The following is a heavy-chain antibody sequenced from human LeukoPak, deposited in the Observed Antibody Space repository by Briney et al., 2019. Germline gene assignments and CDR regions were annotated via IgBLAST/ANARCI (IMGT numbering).Heavy chain of an antibody. V-gene: IGHV3-73*01. CDR2: IRSKANSYAT. J-gene: IGHJ6*03. D-gene: IGHD3-10*01. CDR1: GFTFSGSA. Sequence: GGSLRLSCAASGFTFSGSAMHWVRQASGKGLEWVGRIRSKANSYATAYAASVKGRFTISRDDSKNTAYLQMNSLKTEDTAVYYCTRHGYYGSGSLFYYMDVWGKGTTVTISS. CDR3: TRHGYYGSGSLFYYMDV.